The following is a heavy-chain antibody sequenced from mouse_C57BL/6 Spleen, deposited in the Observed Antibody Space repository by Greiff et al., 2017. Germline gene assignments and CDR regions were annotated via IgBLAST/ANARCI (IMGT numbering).Heavy chain of an antibody. Sequence: EVQGVESGPGMVKPSQSLSLTCTVTGYSITSGYDWHWIRHFPGNKLEWMGYISYSGSTNYNPSLKSRISITHDTSKNHFFLKLNSVTTEDTATYYCARLNWDDAMDYWGQGTSVTVSS. V-gene: IGHV3-1*01. J-gene: IGHJ4*01. CDR2: ISYSGST. CDR1: GYSITSGYD. D-gene: IGHD4-1*01. CDR3: ARLNWDDAMDY.